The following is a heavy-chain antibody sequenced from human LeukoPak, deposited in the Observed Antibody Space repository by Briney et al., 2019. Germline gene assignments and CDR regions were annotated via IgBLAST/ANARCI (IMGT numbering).Heavy chain of an antibody. V-gene: IGHV4-39*01. CDR3: ARQVPGGYNLYYFNY. J-gene: IGHJ4*02. D-gene: IGHD5-24*01. CDR2: IYYSGST. CDR1: GGSISTSSYS. Sequence: PSETLSLTCTVSGGSISTSSYSWGWIRQPPEKGLEWIGTIYYSGSTYHNPSLKSRVTISVDTSKNQFSLNLSSLTAADTAVYYCARQVPGGYNLYYFNYWGQGTLVTVSS.